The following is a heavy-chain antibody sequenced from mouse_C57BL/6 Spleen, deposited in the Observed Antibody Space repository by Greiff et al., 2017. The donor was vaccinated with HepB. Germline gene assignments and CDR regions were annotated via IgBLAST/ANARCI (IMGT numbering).Heavy chain of an antibody. D-gene: IGHD1-1*01. V-gene: IGHV5-17*01. CDR1: GFTFSDYG. CDR3: AGRYYGSSQYFDD. CDR2: ISSGSSNN. J-gene: IGHJ1*03. Sequence: EVHLVESGGGLVKPGGSLKLSCAASGFTFSDYGMHWVRQAPEKGLEWVAYISSGSSNNYYADTVKGRFTISRDNSKNTLFLQRTRLKSEDTAMYYCAGRYYGSSQYFDDWGKGTTLTVSS.